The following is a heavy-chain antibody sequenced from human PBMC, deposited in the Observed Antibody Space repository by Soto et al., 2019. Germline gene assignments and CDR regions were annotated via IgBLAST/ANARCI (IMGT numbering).Heavy chain of an antibody. CDR2: ISESGTLT. V-gene: IGHV3-23*01. CDR1: GFTFSSYA. D-gene: IGHD2-2*01. J-gene: IGHJ6*02. Sequence: EVQLLESGGGLVQPGGSLRLSCAASGFTFSSYAMKWVRQAPGKGLEWVSLISESGTLTYYADSVKGRFTISRDNSGNTLFMKMYSLRAEDTAVYYCARYIPGVRYYGMDVWGQGTTVTVSS. CDR3: ARYIPGVRYYGMDV.